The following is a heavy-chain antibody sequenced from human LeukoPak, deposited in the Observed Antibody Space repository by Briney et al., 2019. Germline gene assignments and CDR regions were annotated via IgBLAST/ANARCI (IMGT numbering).Heavy chain of an antibody. Sequence: ASVKVSCKASGSTFSSYAISWVRQAPGQGLEWMGGIIPIFGTANYAQKFQGRVTITTDESTSTAYMELSSLRSEDTAVYYCARRGAEYTTSSYGWFDPWGQETLVTVSS. CDR3: ARRGAEYTTSSYGWFDP. V-gene: IGHV1-69*05. D-gene: IGHD6-6*01. CDR1: GSTFSSYA. J-gene: IGHJ5*02. CDR2: IIPIFGTA.